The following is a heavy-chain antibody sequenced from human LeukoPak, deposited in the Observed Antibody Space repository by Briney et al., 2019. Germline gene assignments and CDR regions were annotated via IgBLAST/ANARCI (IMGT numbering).Heavy chain of an antibody. Sequence: SETLSLTCTVSGDSISRYYWSWIRQPAGKGLEWIGRIYNGGIITYNPSLKGRVTMSIDTSNNQFSLRLRFVTAADTAVYYCAKDRSDEDGAFDIWGQGTMVTVSS. J-gene: IGHJ3*02. CDR3: AKDRSDEDGAFDI. CDR1: GDSISRYY. CDR2: IYNGGII. V-gene: IGHV4-4*07.